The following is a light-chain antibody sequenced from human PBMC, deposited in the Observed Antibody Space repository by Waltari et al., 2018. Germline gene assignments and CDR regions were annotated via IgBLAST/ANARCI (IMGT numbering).Light chain of an antibody. CDR2: DVS. CDR1: SRAIGFYNY. V-gene: IGLV2-14*01. Sequence: QSALTQPPSVSGSPGQSITISCTGTSRAIGFYNYVSWYQQYPGKVPQLLIYDVSDRPSGVSSRFSGSKSGNTASLTISGLQADDEADYYCNSYTGSSSWVFGGGTKLTVL. J-gene: IGLJ3*02. CDR3: NSYTGSSSWV.